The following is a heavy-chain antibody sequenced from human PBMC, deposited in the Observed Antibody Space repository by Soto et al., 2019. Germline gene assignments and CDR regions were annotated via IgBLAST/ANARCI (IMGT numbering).Heavy chain of an antibody. D-gene: IGHD2-15*01. CDR2: ISGSGDST. J-gene: IGHJ2*01. Sequence: GGSLRLSCAASGFTFSTYAMSWVRQAPGKGLEWVSTISGSGDSTYYADSVKGRFTISRDNSKNTLYLQINNLRAEDTAVYYCAKDRSRYCSGGSCYSVRYFDLWGRGTLVTVSS. CDR3: AKDRSRYCSGGSCYSVRYFDL. V-gene: IGHV3-23*01. CDR1: GFTFSTYA.